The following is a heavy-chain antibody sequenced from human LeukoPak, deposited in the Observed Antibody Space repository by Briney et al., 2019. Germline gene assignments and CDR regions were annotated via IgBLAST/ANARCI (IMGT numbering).Heavy chain of an antibody. J-gene: IGHJ6*03. Sequence: HSGGSLRLSCAASGFTFSNYGMHWVRQAPGKGLEWVAFIRYDGSNKYYADSVKGRFTISRDNSKNTLYLQMNSLRVEDTAVYYCARDRLAVAGTGVYYYYYYYMDVWGKGTTVTVSS. CDR3: ARDRLAVAGTGVYYYYYYYMDV. D-gene: IGHD6-19*01. CDR1: GFTFSNYG. CDR2: IRYDGSNK. V-gene: IGHV3-30*02.